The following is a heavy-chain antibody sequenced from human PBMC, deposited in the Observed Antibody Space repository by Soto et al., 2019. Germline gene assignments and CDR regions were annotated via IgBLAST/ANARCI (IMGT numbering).Heavy chain of an antibody. CDR2: IYYSGTT. CDR1: GDSITSNSYF. CDR3: ARHLSVDYFDY. J-gene: IGHJ4*02. Sequence: SETLSLTCTVSGDSITSNSYFWAWIRQPPGKGLEWIGSIYYSGTTYYNPSLKSRVTISVDRSKNHFSLKLSSVTAADTAVYYCARHLSVDYFDYWGQGALVTVSS. V-gene: IGHV4-39*01.